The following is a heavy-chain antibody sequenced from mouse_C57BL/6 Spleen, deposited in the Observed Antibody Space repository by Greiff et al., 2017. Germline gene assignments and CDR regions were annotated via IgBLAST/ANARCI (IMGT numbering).Heavy chain of an antibody. V-gene: IGHV1-47*01. CDR1: GYTFTTYP. D-gene: IGHD2-4*01. Sequence: QVQLKQSGAELVKPGASVKMSCKASGYTFTTYPIEWMKQNHGKSLEWIGNFNPCTDDTKYTEKFKGKSTLTVEKSSSTVYLELSRLTSDDSAVYYCARRDYDDAMDYWGQGTSVTVSS. CDR2: FNPCTDDT. J-gene: IGHJ4*01. CDR3: ARRDYDDAMDY.